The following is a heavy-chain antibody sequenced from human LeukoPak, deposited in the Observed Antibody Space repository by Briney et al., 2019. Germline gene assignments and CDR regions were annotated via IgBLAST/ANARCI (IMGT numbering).Heavy chain of an antibody. D-gene: IGHD1-26*01. CDR2: INPNSGGT. CDR1: GYTFTGYY. J-gene: IGHJ3*02. Sequence: ASVKVSCKASGYTFTGYYMHWVRQAPGQGLEWMGWINPNSGGTNYAQKFQGRVTMTRDTSISTAYMELSRLRSDDTAVYYCASGGSYNYGFNAFDIWGQGTMVTVSS. CDR3: ASGGSYNYGFNAFDI. V-gene: IGHV1-2*02.